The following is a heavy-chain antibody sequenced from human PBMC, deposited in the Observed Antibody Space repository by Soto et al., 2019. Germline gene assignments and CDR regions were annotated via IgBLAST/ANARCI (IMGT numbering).Heavy chain of an antibody. CDR1: GLTFSSYG. CDR2: ISYDGNDK. D-gene: IGHD3-10*01. J-gene: IGHJ6*02. V-gene: IGHV3-30*18. CDR3: AKTDRKLPLWFTIGDV. Sequence: GGSLRLSCAASGLTFSSYGMHWARQAPGKGLEWVAVISYDGNDKHYADSVKGRFIISRDNSKNTLYLQMSRLKGEDTAVYYCAKTDRKLPLWFTIGDVWGQGTTVTVSS.